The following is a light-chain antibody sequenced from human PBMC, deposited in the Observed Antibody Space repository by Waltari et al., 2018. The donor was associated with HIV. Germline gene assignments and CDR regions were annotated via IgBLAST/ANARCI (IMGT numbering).Light chain of an antibody. CDR1: QSVSSSY. CDR3: QQYGSSPWT. J-gene: IGKJ1*01. CDR2: GAS. V-gene: IGKV3-20*01. Sequence: EIVLTQSPGTLSLSPGERATLSCRASQSVSSSYLAWYQQKPGQAPRLLIYGASSRATGIPDRFYGAVGLGQTSLSPFSRLEPEDFAVYYCQQYGSSPWTFGQGTKVEIK.